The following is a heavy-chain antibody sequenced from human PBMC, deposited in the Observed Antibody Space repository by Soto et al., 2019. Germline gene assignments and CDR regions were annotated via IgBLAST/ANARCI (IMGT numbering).Heavy chain of an antibody. CDR1: GGTFSSYA. V-gene: IGHV1-69*01. CDR3: ASPITLVRGVTAFDY. D-gene: IGHD3-10*01. CDR2: IIPIFGTA. J-gene: IGHJ4*02. Sequence: QVQLVQSGAEVKKPGSSVKVSCKASGGTFSSYAISWVRQAPGQGLEWMGGIIPIFGTANYAQKFQGRVTITADECTSTAYMELSSLRSEDTAVYYCASPITLVRGVTAFDYWGQGTLVTVSS.